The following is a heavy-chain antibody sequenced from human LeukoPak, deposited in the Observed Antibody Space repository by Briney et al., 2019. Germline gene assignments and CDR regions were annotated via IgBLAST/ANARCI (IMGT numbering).Heavy chain of an antibody. V-gene: IGHV4-34*01. J-gene: IGHJ5*02. D-gene: IGHD5-18*01. CDR1: GGSFSGYY. Sequence: SKTLSLTCAVYGGSFSGYYWSWIRQPPGKGLEWIGEINHSGSTNYNASLKSRVTISVDTSKNLFSLKLSSVTAADTSVYYCARMVTRGGWFDPWGQGTLVTVSS. CDR2: INHSGST. CDR3: ARMVTRGGWFDP.